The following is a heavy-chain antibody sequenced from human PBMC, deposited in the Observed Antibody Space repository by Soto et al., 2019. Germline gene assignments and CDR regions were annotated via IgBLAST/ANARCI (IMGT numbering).Heavy chain of an antibody. CDR2: MNPNSGNT. V-gene: IGHV1-8*01. D-gene: IGHD6-13*01. J-gene: IGHJ5*02. CDR3: AGERSAAGTGWLDP. CDR1: GYTFTSYD. Sequence: QVQLVQSGAEVKKPGASVKVSCKASGYTFTSYDINWVRQATGQGLEWMGWMNPNSGNTGYAQKFQGRVTMTRNTAISTAYMELSSLRSEDTAVYYCAGERSAAGTGWLDPWGQGTLVPVSS.